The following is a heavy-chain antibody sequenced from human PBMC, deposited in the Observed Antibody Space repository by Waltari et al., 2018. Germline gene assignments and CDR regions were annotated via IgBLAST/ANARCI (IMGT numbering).Heavy chain of an antibody. J-gene: IGHJ6*03. CDR1: GGSISSYY. V-gene: IGHV4-59*01. D-gene: IGHD4-4*01. Sequence: QVQLQESGPGLVKPSETLSLTCTVSGGSISSYYWSWIRQPPGTGLEWIGYIYYSGGTNYTPSLKSRVTISVDTSKNQFSLKLSSVTAADTAVYYCARVFSSTVTDYYYMDVWGKGTTVTVSS. CDR3: ARVFSSTVTDYYYMDV. CDR2: IYYSGGT.